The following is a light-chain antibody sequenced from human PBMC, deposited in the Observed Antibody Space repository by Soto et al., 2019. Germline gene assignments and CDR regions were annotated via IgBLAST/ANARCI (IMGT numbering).Light chain of an antibody. CDR3: QQRSDWPRT. J-gene: IGKJ1*01. V-gene: IGKV3-11*01. Sequence: EIVFTQSPATLSLSPGERATLSCRASESVTSFLAWYQQKPGQAPRLLIYDASNRATGISARFSGSGSGTDFTLTISSLEPEDFAVYYCQQRSDWPRTFGQGTKV. CDR2: DAS. CDR1: ESVTSF.